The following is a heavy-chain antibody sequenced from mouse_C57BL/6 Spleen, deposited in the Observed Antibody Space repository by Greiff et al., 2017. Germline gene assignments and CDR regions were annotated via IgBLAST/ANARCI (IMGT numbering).Heavy chain of an antibody. CDR3: AALPYGYDWYFDV. CDR1: GFNIKDYY. D-gene: IGHD2-2*01. Sequence: VHVKQSGAELVKPGASVKLSCTASGFNIKDYYMHWVKQRTEQGLEWIGRIDPEDGETKYAPKFQGKATITADTSSNTAYLQLSSLTSEDTAVYYCAALPYGYDWYFDVWGTGTTVTVAS. CDR2: IDPEDGET. V-gene: IGHV14-2*01. J-gene: IGHJ1*03.